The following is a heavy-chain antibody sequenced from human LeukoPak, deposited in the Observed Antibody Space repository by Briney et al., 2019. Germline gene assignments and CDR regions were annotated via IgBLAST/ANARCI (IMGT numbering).Heavy chain of an antibody. Sequence: GGSLRLSCAASGFTFSSYGMHWVRQAPGKGLEWVAVISYDGSNKYYADSVKGRFTISRDNSKNTLYLQMNSLRAEDTAVYYCARDPDSYYYDSSGESNPPDYWGQGTLVTVSS. V-gene: IGHV3-30*03. D-gene: IGHD3-22*01. J-gene: IGHJ4*02. CDR3: ARDPDSYYYDSSGESNPPDY. CDR2: ISYDGSNK. CDR1: GFTFSSYG.